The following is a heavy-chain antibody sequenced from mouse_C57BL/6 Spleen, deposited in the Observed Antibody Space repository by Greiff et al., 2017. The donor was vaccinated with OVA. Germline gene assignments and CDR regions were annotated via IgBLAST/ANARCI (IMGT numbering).Heavy chain of an antibody. V-gene: IGHV1-26*01. Sequence: EVQLQQSGPELVKPGASVKISCKASGYTFTDYYMNWVKQSHGKSLEWIGDINPNNGGTSYNQKFKGKATLTVDKSSSTAYMELRSLTSEDSAVYYCAREGLGSSYDYFDYWGQGTTLTVSS. CDR1: GYTFTDYY. J-gene: IGHJ2*01. CDR2: INPNNGGT. D-gene: IGHD1-1*01. CDR3: AREGLGSSYDYFDY.